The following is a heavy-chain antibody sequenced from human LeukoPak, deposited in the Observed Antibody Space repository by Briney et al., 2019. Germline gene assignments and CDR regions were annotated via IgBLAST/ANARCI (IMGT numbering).Heavy chain of an antibody. V-gene: IGHV3-23*01. CDR3: AKGISSSHFHAVDY. J-gene: IGHJ4*02. CDR2: ISGSGDTT. D-gene: IGHD2-2*01. CDR1: GFTFSSYA. Sequence: PGGSLRLSCAASGFTFSSYAMSWVRQAPGKGLEWVSVISGSGDTTSYADSVKGRFTISRDNSKNTLYLQMKSLRAEDTAIHYCAKGISSSHFHAVDYWGQGAQVTVSS.